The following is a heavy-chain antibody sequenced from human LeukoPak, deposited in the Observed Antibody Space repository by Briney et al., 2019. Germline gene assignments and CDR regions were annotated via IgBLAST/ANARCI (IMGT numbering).Heavy chain of an antibody. CDR1: GFTFSSYG. D-gene: IGHD4-11*01. CDR2: IWYDGSNK. V-gene: IGHV3-33*06. Sequence: GESLRLSCAASGFTFSSYGMHWVRQAPGKGLEWVAVIWYDGSNKYYADSVKGRFTISRDNSKNTLYLQMNSLRAEDTAVYYCAKDTVTTGFDYWGQGTLVTVSS. CDR3: AKDTVTTGFDY. J-gene: IGHJ4*02.